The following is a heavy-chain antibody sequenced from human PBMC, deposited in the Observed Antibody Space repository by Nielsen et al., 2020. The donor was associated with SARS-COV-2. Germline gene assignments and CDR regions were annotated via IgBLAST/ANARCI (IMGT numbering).Heavy chain of an antibody. CDR1: GGSISSGGYY. CDR3: ATLYSGSYWYYFDY. J-gene: IGHJ4*02. CDR2: IYYSGST. Sequence: SETLSLTCTVSGGSISSGGYYSSWIRQHPGKGLEWIGYIYYSGSTYYNPSLKSRVTISVDTSKNQFSLKLSSVTAADTAVYYCATLYSGSYWYYFDYWGQGTLVTVSS. V-gene: IGHV4-31*03. D-gene: IGHD1-26*01.